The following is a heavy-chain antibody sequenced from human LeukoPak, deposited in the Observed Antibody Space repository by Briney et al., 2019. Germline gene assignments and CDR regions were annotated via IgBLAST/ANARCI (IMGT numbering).Heavy chain of an antibody. CDR1: GFTINNNY. V-gene: IGHV3-53*01. CDR3: ARDSAFSSYSN. Sequence: GGSLRLSCTASGFTINNNYMSWVRQAPGKGLEWVAIIYSDRSTYYPESVKGRFTISRDDSKNMLLLQMDSLRVEDTAIYYCARDSAFSSYSNWGQGTLVTV. D-gene: IGHD2-15*01. CDR2: IYSDRST. J-gene: IGHJ1*01.